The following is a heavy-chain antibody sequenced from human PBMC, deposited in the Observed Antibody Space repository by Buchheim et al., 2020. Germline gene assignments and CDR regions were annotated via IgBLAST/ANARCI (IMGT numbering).Heavy chain of an antibody. D-gene: IGHD3-3*01. CDR2: INHSGST. CDR3: ARRRGQRITIFGVVDY. J-gene: IGHJ4*02. CDR1: GGSFSGYY. Sequence: QVQLQQWGAGLLKPSETLSLTCAVYGGSFSGYYWSWIRQPPGKGLEWIGEINHSGSTNYNPSLKSRVTISVDTSQNQFSLKLSSVTAADTAVYYCARRRGQRITIFGVVDYWGQGTL. V-gene: IGHV4-34*01.